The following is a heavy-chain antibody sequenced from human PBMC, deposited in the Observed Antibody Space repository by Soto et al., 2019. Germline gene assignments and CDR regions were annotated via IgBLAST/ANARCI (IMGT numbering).Heavy chain of an antibody. V-gene: IGHV3-53*01. CDR2: IYSGGST. CDR1: GFTVSSNY. Sequence: GGSLRLSCAASGFTVSSNYMSWVRQAPGKGLEWVSVIYSGGSTYYADSVKGRFTISRDNSKNTLYLQMNSLRAEDTAVYYCARSSRPEPDFGYWGQGTLVTVSS. J-gene: IGHJ4*02. D-gene: IGHD6-13*01. CDR3: ARSSRPEPDFGY.